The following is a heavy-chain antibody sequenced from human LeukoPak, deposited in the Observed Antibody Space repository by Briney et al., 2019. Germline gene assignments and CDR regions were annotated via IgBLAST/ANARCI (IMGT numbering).Heavy chain of an antibody. CDR2: IYYSGST. CDR3: TRVVPAAAVDY. V-gene: IGHV4-31*03. D-gene: IGHD2-2*01. Sequence: SETLSLTCTVSGGSISSGGYYWSWIRQHPGKGLEWIGYIYYSGSTYYNPSLKSRVTISVDTSKNQFSLKLGSVTAADTAVYYCTRVVPAAAVDYWGQGTLVTVSS. CDR1: GGSISSGGYY. J-gene: IGHJ4*02.